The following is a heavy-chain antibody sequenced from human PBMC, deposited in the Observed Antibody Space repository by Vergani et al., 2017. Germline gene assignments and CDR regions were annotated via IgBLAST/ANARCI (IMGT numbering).Heavy chain of an antibody. V-gene: IGHV4-39*07. Sequence: QLQLQESGPGLVKPSETLSLTCTVSGGSISSSSYYWGWIRQPPGKGLEWIGSIYYSGSTYYNPSLKSRVTISVDTSKNQFSLKLSSVTAADTAVYYCAGETYYYDSSGLGTFDYWGQGTLVTVSS. CDR1: GGSISSSSYY. CDR3: AGETYYYDSSGLGTFDY. J-gene: IGHJ4*02. D-gene: IGHD3-22*01. CDR2: IYYSGST.